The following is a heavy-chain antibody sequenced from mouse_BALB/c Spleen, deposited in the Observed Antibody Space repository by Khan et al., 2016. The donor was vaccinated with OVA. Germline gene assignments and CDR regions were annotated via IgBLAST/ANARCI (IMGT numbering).Heavy chain of an antibody. CDR3: ARARIDY. V-gene: IGHV1-7*01. D-gene: IGHD3-3*01. CDR1: GFTFTTYW. Sequence: VQLQESGAELAKPGASVTMSCKASGFTFTTYWMSWVKQRPGQGLEWIGYINPTSGYTDYNQKLKDKATLTADKSSSTAYMQLSSLTSEDSAVYYCARARIDYWGQGTTLTVSS. J-gene: IGHJ2*01. CDR2: INPTSGYT.